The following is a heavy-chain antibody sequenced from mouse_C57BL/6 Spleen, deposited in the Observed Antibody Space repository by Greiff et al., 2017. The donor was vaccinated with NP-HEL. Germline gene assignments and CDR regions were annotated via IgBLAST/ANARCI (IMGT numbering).Heavy chain of an antibody. CDR2: ISDGGSYT. J-gene: IGHJ4*01. CDR1: GFTFSSYA. V-gene: IGHV5-4*03. CDR3: ARGYGKGAMDY. Sequence: EVKLVESGGGLVKPGGSLKLSCAASGFTFSSYAMSWVRQTPEKRLEWVATISDGGSYTYYPDNVKGRFTISRDNAKNNLYLQMSHLKSEDTAMYYCARGYGKGAMDYWGQGTSVTVSS. D-gene: IGHD2-10*02.